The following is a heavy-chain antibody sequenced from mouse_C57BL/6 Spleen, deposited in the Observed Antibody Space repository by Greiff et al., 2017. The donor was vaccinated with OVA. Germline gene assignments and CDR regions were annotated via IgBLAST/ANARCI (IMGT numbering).Heavy chain of an antibody. V-gene: IGHV1-82*01. CDR1: GYAFSSSW. Sequence: QVQLQQSGPELVKPGASVKISCKASGYAFSSSWMNWVKQRPGKGLEWIGRIYPGDGDTNYNGKFKGKATLTADKSSSTAYMQHSSLTSEDSAVYFCARGGDYDGFAYWGQGTLVTVSA. J-gene: IGHJ3*01. CDR3: ARGGDYDGFAY. D-gene: IGHD2-4*01. CDR2: IYPGDGDT.